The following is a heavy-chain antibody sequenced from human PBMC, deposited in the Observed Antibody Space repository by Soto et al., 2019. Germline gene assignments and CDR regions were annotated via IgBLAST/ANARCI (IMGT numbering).Heavy chain of an antibody. Sequence: SGPTLVNPTETLTLTSTVSGFSLSNPRMGVSWIRQPPGKALEWLAHIFSNDEKSYSTSLKSRLTISRDASKSQVVLTMTNMDPVDTATYYCARIQRISMIVVSKPYFDYWGQGALVTVSS. J-gene: IGHJ4*02. D-gene: IGHD3-22*01. V-gene: IGHV2-26*01. CDR1: GFSLSNPRMG. CDR3: ARIQRISMIVVSKPYFDY. CDR2: IFSNDEK.